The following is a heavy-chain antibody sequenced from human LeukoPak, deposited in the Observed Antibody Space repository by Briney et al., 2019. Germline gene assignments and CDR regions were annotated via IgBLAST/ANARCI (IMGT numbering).Heavy chain of an antibody. D-gene: IGHD6-13*01. J-gene: IGHJ4*02. V-gene: IGHV3-23*01. CDR2: ISGSGYST. Sequence: GGSLRLSCAASGFTFSSYAMSWVRQAPGKGLEWVSAISGSGYSTYYADSVEGRFTISRDNSKNTLYLQMNSLRAEDTAVYYCARRIAAYQQFDYWGQGTLVTVSS. CDR1: GFTFSSYA. CDR3: ARRIAAYQQFDY.